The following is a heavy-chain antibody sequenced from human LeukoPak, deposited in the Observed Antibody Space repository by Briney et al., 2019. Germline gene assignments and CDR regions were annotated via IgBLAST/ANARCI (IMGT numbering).Heavy chain of an antibody. CDR3: ASEPGIAARPRDY. D-gene: IGHD6-6*01. Sequence: GGSLRLSCAGSGFTFSSYSMNWVRQAPGKGLEWVSSITSSNNYIYYADSMKGRFTISRDNAKNSLYLQMNRLRAEDTAVYYCASEPGIAARPRDYWGQGTLVTVSS. CDR2: ITSSNNYI. J-gene: IGHJ4*02. V-gene: IGHV3-21*01. CDR1: GFTFSSYS.